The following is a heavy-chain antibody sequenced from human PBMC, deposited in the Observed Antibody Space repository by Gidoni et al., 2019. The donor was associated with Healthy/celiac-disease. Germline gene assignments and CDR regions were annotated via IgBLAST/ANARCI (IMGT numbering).Heavy chain of an antibody. J-gene: IGHJ4*02. CDR3: ARHVSEMGYYDSSGYYYRGAPDY. CDR2: IYYSGST. V-gene: IGHV4-39*01. Sequence: QLQLQESGPGLVKPSETLSLTCTVSGDSISCLNYYWGWLRQPPGKGLEWIGSIYYSGSTYYNPSLKSRVTISVDTSKNQFSLKLSSVTAADTAVYYCARHVSEMGYYDSSGYYYRGAPDYWGQGTLVTVSS. D-gene: IGHD3-22*01. CDR1: GDSISCLNYY.